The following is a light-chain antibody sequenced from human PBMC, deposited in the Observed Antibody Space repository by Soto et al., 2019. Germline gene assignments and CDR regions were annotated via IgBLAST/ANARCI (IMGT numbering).Light chain of an antibody. V-gene: IGKV1-5*03. CDR2: KAS. Sequence: DIQMTQSPSTLSASVGDRVTITCRASQSISSWLAWYQQKPGKAPKLLIYKASSLESGVPSRFSGSGSGTEFTLTISGLQPDDFATYYCQQYNSYPWTFGQGTNVEIK. CDR1: QSISSW. CDR3: QQYNSYPWT. J-gene: IGKJ1*01.